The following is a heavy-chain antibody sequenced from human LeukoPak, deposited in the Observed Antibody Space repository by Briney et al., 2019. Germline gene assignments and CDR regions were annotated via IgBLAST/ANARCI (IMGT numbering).Heavy chain of an antibody. CDR3: ARVLGDYYDSSGYHSAFDI. J-gene: IGHJ3*02. CDR2: INPSGGST. Sequence: ASVKVSCKASGYTFTSYYMHWVRQAPGQGLEWMGIINPSGGSTRYAQKFQGRVSMTRETYTSTVYMELSSLRSEDTAVYYCARVLGDYYDSSGYHSAFDIWGQGTMVTVSS. CDR1: GYTFTSYY. D-gene: IGHD3-22*01. V-gene: IGHV1-46*01.